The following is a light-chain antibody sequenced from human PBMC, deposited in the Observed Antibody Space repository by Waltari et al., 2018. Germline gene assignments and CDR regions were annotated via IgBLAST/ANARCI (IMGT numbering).Light chain of an antibody. Sequence: YELTQPSSVSVSPGQTATITCTVAIVPKKYIRWFQQRPGQAPMLVIYKDKERPSGIPERFSGSSSGVTAMLTISGAQADDEADYYCYSSADDNPRVFGGGTKLTVL. CDR2: KDK. J-gene: IGLJ3*02. V-gene: IGLV3-27*01. CDR3: YSSADDNPRV. CDR1: IVPKKY.